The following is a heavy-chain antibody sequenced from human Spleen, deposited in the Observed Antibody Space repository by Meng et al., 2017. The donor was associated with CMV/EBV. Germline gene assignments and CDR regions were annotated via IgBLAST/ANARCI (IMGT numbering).Heavy chain of an antibody. D-gene: IGHD4-17*01. J-gene: IGHJ4*02. CDR3: ARAGAAVTTNFDF. CDR1: GYKFDIYG. Sequence: QIQVVQSGPELRRPGASVKVSCKASGYKFDIYGIPWVRQAPGQGLEWVGWVGAENGETNYGQKFQDRVTVTADTFTKTAYMEMRSLRSDDSAMYYCARAGAAVTTNFDFWGQGTLVTVSS. CDR2: VGAENGET. V-gene: IGHV1-18*01.